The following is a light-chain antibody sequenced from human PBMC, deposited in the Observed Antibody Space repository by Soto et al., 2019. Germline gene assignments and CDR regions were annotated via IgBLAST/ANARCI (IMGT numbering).Light chain of an antibody. V-gene: IGKV1-5*03. Sequence: DIQLTQSPSFLSPSIGESVTITCRASQVLSTSLAWYQVKPGKAPKLLIYKATSLESGVPSRFSGSGSGTEFTPTISSLQPDDFATYYCQPYNSDSRTFGQGTKVDI. J-gene: IGKJ1*01. CDR3: QPYNSDSRT. CDR2: KAT. CDR1: QVLSTS.